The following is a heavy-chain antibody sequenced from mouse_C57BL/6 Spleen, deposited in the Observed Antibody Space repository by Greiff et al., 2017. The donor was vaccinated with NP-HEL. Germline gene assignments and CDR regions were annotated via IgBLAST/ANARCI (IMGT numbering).Heavy chain of an antibody. CDR1: GYTFTSYW. V-gene: IGHV1-64*01. J-gene: IGHJ2*01. CDR2: IHPNSGST. CDR3: ARSGGLQGSFDY. Sequence: QVQLQQPGAELVKPGASVKLSCKASGYTFTSYWMHWVKQRPGQGLEWIGMIHPNSGSTNYNEKFKSKATLTVDKSSSTAYMQLSSLTSEDSAVYYCARSGGLQGSFDYWGQGTTLTVSS. D-gene: IGHD2-4*01.